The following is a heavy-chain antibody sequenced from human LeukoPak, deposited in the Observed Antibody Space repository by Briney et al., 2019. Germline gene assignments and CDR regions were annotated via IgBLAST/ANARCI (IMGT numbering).Heavy chain of an antibody. Sequence: SETLSLTCTVSGDAISNGLYYWSWIRQPAGKGLEWIGRIYTSGSTKYNPSLRSRVTISVDTSKNQFSLKLTSVTAADTAVYYCARVSPNTVTTLQYFDYWGQGTLVTVSS. CDR1: GDAISNGLYY. J-gene: IGHJ4*02. CDR2: IYTSGST. CDR3: ARVSPNTVTTLQYFDY. D-gene: IGHD4-17*01. V-gene: IGHV4-61*02.